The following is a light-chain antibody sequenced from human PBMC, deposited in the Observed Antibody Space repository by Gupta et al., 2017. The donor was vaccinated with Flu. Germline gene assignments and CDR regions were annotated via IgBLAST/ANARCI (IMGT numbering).Light chain of an antibody. Sequence: EIVLTQSPATLSLSPGERATLYCRASQSVSSYLAWYQQKPGQAPRLLIYDASNRATGIPARFSGSGSGTXFTLTIXSLEPEDFAVYYCQQRSNWPRTFGXGTKVEIK. J-gene: IGKJ1*01. CDR1: QSVSSY. CDR2: DAS. CDR3: QQRSNWPRT. V-gene: IGKV3-11*01.